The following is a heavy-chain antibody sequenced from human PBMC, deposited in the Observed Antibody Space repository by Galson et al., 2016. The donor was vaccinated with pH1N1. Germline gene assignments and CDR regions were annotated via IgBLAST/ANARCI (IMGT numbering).Heavy chain of an antibody. J-gene: IGHJ5*01. V-gene: IGHV4-61*02. CDR1: GGSISSDSDY. Sequence: LTCTVSGGSISSDSDYWNWIRQPAGKGLEWIGRVSGSGSTNYNPSLKSRVTISIDTSTNQFSLKMASVTAADTAVYFCARESLEWLIISGHRVELNWFDSWGQGTLVTVSS. CDR3: ARESLEWLIISGHRVELNWFDS. D-gene: IGHD3-3*01. CDR2: VSGSGST.